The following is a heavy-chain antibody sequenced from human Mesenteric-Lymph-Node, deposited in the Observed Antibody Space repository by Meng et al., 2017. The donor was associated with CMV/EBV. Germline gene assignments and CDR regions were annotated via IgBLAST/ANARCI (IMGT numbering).Heavy chain of an antibody. CDR1: SSGGYY. CDR2: IYYSGST. CDR3: ARTYYYDSSGYYHYYFDY. J-gene: IGHJ4*02. D-gene: IGHD3-22*01. Sequence: SSGGYYWSWIRQLPGKGLEWIGYIYYSGSTYYNPSLKSRLTISVDTSKNQFSVKLSSVTAADTAVYYCARTYYYDSSGYYHYYFDYWGQGTLVTVSS. V-gene: IGHV4-31*02.